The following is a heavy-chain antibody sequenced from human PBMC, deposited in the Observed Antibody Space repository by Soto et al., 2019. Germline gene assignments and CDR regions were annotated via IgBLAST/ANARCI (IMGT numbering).Heavy chain of an antibody. J-gene: IGHJ5*02. Sequence: SETLSLTCTVSGGSISSYYWSWIRQPPGKGLEWIGYIYYSGSTNYNPSLKSRVTISVDTSKNQFSLKLSSVTAADTAVYYCARVPEMGNWFDPWGQGTLVTVSS. D-gene: IGHD2-8*01. CDR1: GGSISSYY. CDR2: IYYSGST. V-gene: IGHV4-59*01. CDR3: ARVPEMGNWFDP.